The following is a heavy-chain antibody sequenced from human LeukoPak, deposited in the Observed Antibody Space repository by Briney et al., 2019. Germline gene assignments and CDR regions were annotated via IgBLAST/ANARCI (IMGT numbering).Heavy chain of an antibody. CDR2: IYYSGST. D-gene: IGHD6-13*01. J-gene: IGHJ4*02. CDR3: ARHDLHSSSWYYFDC. V-gene: IGHV4-39*01. CDR1: GGSITRSSYY. Sequence: SETLSLTCTVSGGSITRSSYYWGWIRQPPGKGLEWIGTIYYSGSTYYNPSLKSRVTISVDTSKNQFSLKLSSVTAADTAVYYCARHDLHSSSWYYFDCWGQGTLVTVSS.